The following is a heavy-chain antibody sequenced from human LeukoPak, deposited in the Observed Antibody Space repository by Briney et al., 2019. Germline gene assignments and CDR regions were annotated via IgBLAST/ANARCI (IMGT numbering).Heavy chain of an antibody. Sequence: SETLSLTCTVSGGSISSCYWSWIRQPPGKGLEWIGYIYYGGSTNYNPSLKSRVTISVDTSKNQFSLKLSSVTAADTAVYYCARSSRVLWFGELSWGQGTLVTVSS. CDR3: ARSSRVLWFGELS. D-gene: IGHD3-10*01. CDR1: GGSISSCY. V-gene: IGHV4-59*01. J-gene: IGHJ4*02. CDR2: IYYGGST.